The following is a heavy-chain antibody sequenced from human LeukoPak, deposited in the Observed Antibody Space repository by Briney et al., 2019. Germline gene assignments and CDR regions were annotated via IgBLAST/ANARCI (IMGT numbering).Heavy chain of an antibody. J-gene: IGHJ3*02. V-gene: IGHV4-59*13. CDR1: GGSIRSNY. CDR2: CHYSGNT. Sequence: PSETLSLTCTISGGSIRSNYWSWIRQPPGKGLEWIGYCHYSGNTNYNPSLKSRATISVDMSKNQFSLTLHPVTAGDTAVYYCARSASSTSRSAFDIWGQGTRVTASS. CDR3: ARSASSTSRSAFDI.